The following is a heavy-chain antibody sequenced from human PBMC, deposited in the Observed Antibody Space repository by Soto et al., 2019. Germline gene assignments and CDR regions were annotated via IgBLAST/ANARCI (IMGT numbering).Heavy chain of an antibody. CDR1: GFSLSNPRMG. CDR2: IFSNDDK. V-gene: IGHV2-26*01. CDR3: ARVYDSSGYEY. J-gene: IGHJ4*02. Sequence: QVSLKESGPVLVKPTETLTLTCTVSGFSLSNPRMGVSWIRQPPGKALEWLAHIFSNDDKSYSTSLKRRVTISKDTSKSQVVLTMTSMDPVDTATYYCARVYDSSGYEYWGQGTLITVSS. D-gene: IGHD3-22*01.